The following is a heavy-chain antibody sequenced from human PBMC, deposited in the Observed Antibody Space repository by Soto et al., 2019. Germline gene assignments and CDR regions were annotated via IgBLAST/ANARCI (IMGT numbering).Heavy chain of an antibody. CDR3: ARFTPTGLRLHLGELSLTDY. CDR2: INAGNGNT. Sequence: GASVKVSCKASGYTFTSYAMHWVRQAPGQRLEWMGWINAGNGNTKYSQKFQGRVTITRDTSASTAYMELSSLRSEDTAVYYCARFTPTGLRLHLGELSLTDYWGQAPLVTVSS. V-gene: IGHV1-3*01. J-gene: IGHJ4*02. CDR1: GYTFTSYA. D-gene: IGHD3-16*02.